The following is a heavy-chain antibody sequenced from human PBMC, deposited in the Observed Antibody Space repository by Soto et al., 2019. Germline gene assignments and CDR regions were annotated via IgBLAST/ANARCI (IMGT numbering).Heavy chain of an antibody. Sequence: SETLSLTCAVSCVSLTSGNWWTWVRQSPQRGLEYIGEIFHDGTANYYPSFERRVAMSVDTSRNQFSLKLTSVTAADTAVYFCARLVYDTRLNYMYFDFWGPGTLVTVSS. V-gene: IGHV4-4*02. CDR1: CVSLTSGNW. J-gene: IGHJ4*02. D-gene: IGHD3-10*01. CDR3: ARLVYDTRLNYMYFDF. CDR2: IFHDGTA.